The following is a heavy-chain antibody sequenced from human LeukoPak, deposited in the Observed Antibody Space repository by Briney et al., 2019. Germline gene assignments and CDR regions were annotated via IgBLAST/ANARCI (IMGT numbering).Heavy chain of an antibody. CDR3: ARGLGLITMVRLNWFDP. Sequence: SETLSLTCAVYGGSFSGYYWSWIRQPPGKGLEWIGEINHSGSTNYNPSLKSRVTISVDTSKNQFSLKLSSVTAADTAVYYCARGLGLITMVRLNWFDPWGQGTLVTVSS. CDR2: INHSGST. J-gene: IGHJ5*02. D-gene: IGHD3-10*01. V-gene: IGHV4-34*01. CDR1: GGSFSGYY.